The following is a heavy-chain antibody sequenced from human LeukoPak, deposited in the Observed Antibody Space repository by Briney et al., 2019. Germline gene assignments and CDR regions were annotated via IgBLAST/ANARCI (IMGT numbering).Heavy chain of an antibody. CDR3: ARGRNYYDSSGYPY. D-gene: IGHD3-22*01. CDR1: GGSFSGYY. J-gene: IGHJ4*02. Sequence: SETLSLTCAVYGGSFSGYYWSWIRQPPGKGLEWIGEINHSGSTNYNPSLKSRVTISVDTSKNQFSLKLSSVIAADTAVYYCARGRNYYDSSGYPYWGQGTLVTVSS. CDR2: INHSGST. V-gene: IGHV4-34*01.